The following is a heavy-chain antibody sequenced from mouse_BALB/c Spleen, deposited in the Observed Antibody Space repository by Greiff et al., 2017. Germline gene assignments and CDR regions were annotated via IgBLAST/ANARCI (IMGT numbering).Heavy chain of an antibody. J-gene: IGHJ3*01. V-gene: IGHV3-6*02. CDR2: ISYDGSN. Sequence: EVKLMESGPGLVKPSQSLSLTCSVTGYSITSGYYWNWIRQFPGNKLEWMGYISYDGSNNYNPSLKNRISITRDTSKNQFFLKLNSVTTEDTATYYCARDDGYPPWFAYWGQGTLVTVSA. CDR3: ARDDGYPPWFAY. CDR1: GYSITSGYY. D-gene: IGHD2-3*01.